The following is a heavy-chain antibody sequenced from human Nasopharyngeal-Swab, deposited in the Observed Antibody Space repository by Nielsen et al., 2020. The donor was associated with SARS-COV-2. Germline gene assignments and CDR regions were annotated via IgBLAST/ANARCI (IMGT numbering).Heavy chain of an antibody. V-gene: IGHV3-30-3*01. Sequence: GESLKTSCAASGFTVSSNYMSWVRQAPGKGLEWVAVISYDGSNKYYADSVKGRFTISRDNSKNTLYLQMNSLRAEDTAVYYCARDASGWYIDYWGQGTLVTVSS. J-gene: IGHJ4*02. D-gene: IGHD6-19*01. CDR1: GFTVSSNY. CDR3: ARDASGWYIDY. CDR2: ISYDGSNK.